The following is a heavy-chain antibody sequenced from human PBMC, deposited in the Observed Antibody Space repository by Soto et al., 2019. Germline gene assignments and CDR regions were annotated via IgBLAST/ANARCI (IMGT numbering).Heavy chain of an antibody. CDR2: IGTGINSM. D-gene: IGHD6-19*01. J-gene: IGHJ4*02. Sequence: EVQLVESGGGLVQPGGSLRLSCAASGFTFSDYGMTWVRQAPGKGLEWVSFIGTGINSMYYADSVKGRFTVSRDNAKSSLYLHVNSLRDDVTAVYYCARGRLAVAGYAYWGQGTLVTVSS. V-gene: IGHV3-48*02. CDR3: ARGRLAVAGYAY. CDR1: GFTFSDYG.